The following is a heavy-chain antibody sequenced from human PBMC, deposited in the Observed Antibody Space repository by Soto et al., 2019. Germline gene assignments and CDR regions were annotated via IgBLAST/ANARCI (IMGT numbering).Heavy chain of an antibody. CDR2: ITGDSSTI. CDR3: ARDNGRAGSFEP. V-gene: IGHV3-48*02. Sequence: PGGSLRLSCAASGFTFSRYSMNWARQAPGKGLEWISYITGDSSTIYYADSVQGRFTISRDNAKNSLFLQMNSLRDEDTAMYYCARDNGRAGSFEPWGQGTLVTVSS. J-gene: IGHJ5*02. D-gene: IGHD6-13*01. CDR1: GFTFSRYS.